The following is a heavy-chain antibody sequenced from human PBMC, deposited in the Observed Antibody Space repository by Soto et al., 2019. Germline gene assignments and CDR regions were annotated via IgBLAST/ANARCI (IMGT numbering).Heavy chain of an antibody. CDR2: IIPIFGTA. D-gene: IGHD6-13*01. V-gene: IGHV1-69*01. CDR3: ARFLVAAAGTPRVHYYYGMDV. J-gene: IGHJ6*02. Sequence: QVQLVQSGAEVKKPGSSVKVSCKASGGTFSSYAISWVRQAPGQGLEWMGGIIPIFGTANYAQKFKGRVTITADESTSTADMELSSLRSEDTAVYYCARFLVAAAGTPRVHYYYGMDVWGQGTTVTVSS. CDR1: GGTFSSYA.